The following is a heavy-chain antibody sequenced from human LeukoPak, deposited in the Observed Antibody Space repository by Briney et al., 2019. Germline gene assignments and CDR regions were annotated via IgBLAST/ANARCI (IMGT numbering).Heavy chain of an antibody. D-gene: IGHD3-22*01. CDR3: ARELGYYDSSGYYDANFGY. J-gene: IGHJ4*02. CDR1: GYTLTELS. CDR2: ISAYNGNT. Sequence: ASVKVSCKVSGYTLTELSMHWVRQAPGQGLEWMGWISAYNGNTNYAQKLQGRVTMTTDTSTSTAYMELRSLRSDDTAVYYCARELGYYDSSGYYDANFGYWGQGTLVTVSS. V-gene: IGHV1-18*01.